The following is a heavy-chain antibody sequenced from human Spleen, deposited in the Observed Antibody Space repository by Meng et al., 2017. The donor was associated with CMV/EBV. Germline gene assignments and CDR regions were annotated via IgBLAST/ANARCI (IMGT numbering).Heavy chain of an antibody. Sequence: SGFSFSEYYMSWIRQAPGKGLGWISYISSSGTVIYYADSMKGRFTISRDNAKNSLYLQMNSLRAEDTAVYYCVRGGLSGGSYGYFDYWGQGTLVTVSS. J-gene: IGHJ4*02. D-gene: IGHD5-18*01. CDR3: VRGGLSGGSYGYFDY. CDR1: GFSFSEYY. CDR2: ISSSGTVI. V-gene: IGHV3-11*04.